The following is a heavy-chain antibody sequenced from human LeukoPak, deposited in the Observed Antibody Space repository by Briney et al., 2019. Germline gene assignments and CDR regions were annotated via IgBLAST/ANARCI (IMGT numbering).Heavy chain of an antibody. Sequence: PSETLSLTCTVSGGSISSYYWSWIRQPAGKGLEWIGRIYTSGSTNYNPSLKSRVTISVDTSKNQFSLKLSSVTAADTAVYYCATTTVPYYYYYMDVWGKGTTVTISS. J-gene: IGHJ6*03. V-gene: IGHV4-4*07. CDR3: ATTTVPYYYYYMDV. D-gene: IGHD3-10*01. CDR2: IYTSGST. CDR1: GGSISSYY.